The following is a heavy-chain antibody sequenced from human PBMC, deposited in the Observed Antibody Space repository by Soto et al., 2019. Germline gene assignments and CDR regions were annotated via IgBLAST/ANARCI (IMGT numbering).Heavy chain of an antibody. CDR1: GNNVSSNSAS. Sequence: QTLTLPFAISGNNVSSNSASWDWIRQSPSRGLEWLGRTYYRSEWYNDYAVSVKSRITINPDTSKNQFSLQLNSVTPEDTAVYYCARGGHDAFDIWGQGTMVTVSS. J-gene: IGHJ3*02. CDR3: ARGGHDAFDI. CDR2: TYYRSEWYN. D-gene: IGHD2-15*01. V-gene: IGHV6-1*01.